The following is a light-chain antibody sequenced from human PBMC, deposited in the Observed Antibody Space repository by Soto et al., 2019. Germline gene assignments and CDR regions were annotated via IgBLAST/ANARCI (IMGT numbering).Light chain of an antibody. CDR3: TSHRKNSPLPYV. CDR1: SNDVGGYNF. Sequence: QSALTQPASVSGSPGKSITISCTGTSNDVGGYNFVSWYQQHPGKSPKVMISEVSNRPSGVSIRFSGSKSGNTSSLTISGLQAEDEADYYCTSHRKNSPLPYVFGTGPKDTVL. J-gene: IGLJ1*01. V-gene: IGLV2-14*01. CDR2: EVS.